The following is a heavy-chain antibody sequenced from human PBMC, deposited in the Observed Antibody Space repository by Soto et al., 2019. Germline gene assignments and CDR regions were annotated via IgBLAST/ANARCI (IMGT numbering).Heavy chain of an antibody. D-gene: IGHD2-21*02. CDR1: RFTFSSYA. Sequence: QPGGSLRLSCAASRFTFSSYAMNWVRQAPGKGLEWVSAISGSGGSTYYVDSVKGRFTISRDNSRNTLYLQMNSLRAEDTAVYYCAKDPEVVVTAPDYWGQGTLVTVSS. J-gene: IGHJ4*02. V-gene: IGHV3-23*01. CDR2: ISGSGGST. CDR3: AKDPEVVVTAPDY.